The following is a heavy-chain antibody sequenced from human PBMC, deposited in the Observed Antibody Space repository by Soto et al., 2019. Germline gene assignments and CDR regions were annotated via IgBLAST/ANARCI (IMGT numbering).Heavy chain of an antibody. D-gene: IGHD1-26*01. V-gene: IGHV3-23*01. CDR3: AKGRSGSYYEYPFDY. CDR1: GFTFSSYA. Sequence: GGSLRLSCAASGFTFSSYAMSWVRQAPGKGLEWVSAISGSGGSTYYAGSVKGRFTISRDNSKNTLYLQMNSLRAEDTAVYYCAKGRSGSYYEYPFDYWGQGTLVTVSS. J-gene: IGHJ4*02. CDR2: ISGSGGST.